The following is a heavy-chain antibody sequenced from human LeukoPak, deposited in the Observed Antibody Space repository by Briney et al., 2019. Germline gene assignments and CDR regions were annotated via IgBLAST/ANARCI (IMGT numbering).Heavy chain of an antibody. CDR3: ARIMDAVVTPGSDY. Sequence: GGSLRLSCAASGFTVSSNYMSWVRQAPGKGLEWVSVIYSGGSTYYADSVKGRFTISRDNSKNTLYLQMNSLRAEDTAVYYCARIMDAVVTPGSDYWGQGTLVTVSS. J-gene: IGHJ4*02. CDR1: GFTVSSNY. V-gene: IGHV3-53*01. D-gene: IGHD4-23*01. CDR2: IYSGGST.